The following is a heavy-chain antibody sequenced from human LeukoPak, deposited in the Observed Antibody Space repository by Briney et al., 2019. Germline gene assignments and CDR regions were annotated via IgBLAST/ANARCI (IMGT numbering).Heavy chain of an antibody. CDR1: GGAFRSSY. CDR3: ARTLLGRLFDY. D-gene: IGHD2-8*02. J-gene: IGHJ4*02. CDR2: IYYSGST. Sequence: SETLSLTRTVSGGAFRSSYWSWIRQPPGKGLEWIGYIYYSGSTNYNPSLMSRVTVSLDTSKNQYSLKLNSVTAADTAVYYCARTLLGRLFDYWGQGTLVTVSS. V-gene: IGHV4-59*08.